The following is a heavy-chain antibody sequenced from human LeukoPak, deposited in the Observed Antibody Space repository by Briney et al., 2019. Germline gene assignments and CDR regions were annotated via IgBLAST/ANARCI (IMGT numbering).Heavy chain of an antibody. D-gene: IGHD1-26*01. CDR2: IDKDGSSS. J-gene: IGHJ4*02. CDR1: GFTISNSW. Sequence: GGSLRLSCAASGFTISNSWMHWVRQAPGKGLVWVSRIDKDGSSSTYADSVKGRFTISRDNAKNTLYLQMNSLRVEDTAVYYCARNQEGWGALIDYWGQGTLVTVSS. V-gene: IGHV3-74*01. CDR3: ARNQEGWGALIDY.